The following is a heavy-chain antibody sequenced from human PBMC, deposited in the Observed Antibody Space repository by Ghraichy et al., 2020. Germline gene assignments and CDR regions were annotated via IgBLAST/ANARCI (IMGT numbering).Heavy chain of an antibody. J-gene: IGHJ1*01. Sequence: ASVKVSCKASGYTFTGYYMHWVRQAPGPGLEWMGRINPNSGGTNYAQKFQGRVTMTRDTSISTAYMELSRLRSDDTAVYYCAVVPAAKGEAEYFQHWGQGTLVTVSS. CDR3: AVVPAAKGEAEYFQH. CDR1: GYTFTGYY. CDR2: INPNSGGT. D-gene: IGHD2-2*01. V-gene: IGHV1-2*06.